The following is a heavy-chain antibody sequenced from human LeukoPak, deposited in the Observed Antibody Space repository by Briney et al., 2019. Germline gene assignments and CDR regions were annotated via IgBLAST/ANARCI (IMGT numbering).Heavy chain of an antibody. Sequence: GGSLRLSCAASGFTFSSYWMHWVRQAPGKGLVWVSRINSDGSSTSYADSVKGRFTISRDNAKNTLYLQMNSLRAEDTAVYYCTRDSSSWYYDFWGQGTLVTVSS. CDR3: TRDSSSWYYDF. CDR1: GFTFSSYW. V-gene: IGHV3-74*01. D-gene: IGHD6-13*01. CDR2: INSDGSST. J-gene: IGHJ4*02.